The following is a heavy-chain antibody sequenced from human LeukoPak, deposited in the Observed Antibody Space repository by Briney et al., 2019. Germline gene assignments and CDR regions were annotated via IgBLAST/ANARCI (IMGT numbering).Heavy chain of an antibody. J-gene: IGHJ5*02. CDR1: GFTFSSYW. Sequence: GGSLRLSCAASGFTFSSYWMSWVRQAPGKGLEWVANIKQDGSEKYYVDSVKGRFTISRDNAKNSLYLQMNSLRAEDTAVYYCARGPLYDSGSYNWFDPWGQGTLVTVSS. D-gene: IGHD3-10*01. CDR2: IKQDGSEK. CDR3: ARGPLYDSGSYNWFDP. V-gene: IGHV3-7*01.